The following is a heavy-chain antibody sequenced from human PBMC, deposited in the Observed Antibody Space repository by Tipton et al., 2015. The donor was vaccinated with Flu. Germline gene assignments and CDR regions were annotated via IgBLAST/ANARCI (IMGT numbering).Heavy chain of an antibody. CDR3: ARGDILTGYYDY. CDR2: INHSGST. J-gene: IGHJ4*02. D-gene: IGHD3-9*01. Sequence: LSLTCAVYGGSFSGYYWSWIRQPPGKGLEWIGEINHSGSTNYNPSLKSRVTISVDTSKNQFSLKLSSVTAADTAVYYCARGDILTGYYDYWGQGTLVTVSS. V-gene: IGHV4-34*01. CDR1: GGSFSGYY.